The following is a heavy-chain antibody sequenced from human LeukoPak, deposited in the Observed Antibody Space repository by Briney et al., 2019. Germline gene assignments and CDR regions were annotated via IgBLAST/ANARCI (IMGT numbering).Heavy chain of an antibody. Sequence: GGSLRLSCAASGFTFSSYEMNWARQAPGKGLEWVSYISSSGSTIYYADSVKGRFTISRDNAKNSLYLQMNSLRAEDTAVYYCARDGVEVRGVFDYWGQGTLVTVSS. CDR3: ARDGVEVRGVFDY. CDR2: ISSSGSTI. CDR1: GFTFSSYE. D-gene: IGHD3-10*01. V-gene: IGHV3-48*03. J-gene: IGHJ4*02.